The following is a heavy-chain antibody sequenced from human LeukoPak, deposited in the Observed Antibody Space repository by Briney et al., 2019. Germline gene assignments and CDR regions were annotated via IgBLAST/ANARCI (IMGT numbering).Heavy chain of an antibody. J-gene: IGHJ4*02. CDR1: GYTFTGYY. CDR2: INPNSGGT. CDR3: ASMGAAARPGGYYFDY. V-gene: IGHV1-2*06. Sequence: GASVKVSCKASGYTFTGYYMHWVRQAPGQGLEWMGRINPNSGGTNYAQKFQGRVTMTRDTSISTAYMELSRLRSDDTAVYYCASMGAAARPGGYYFDYWGQGTLVTVSS. D-gene: IGHD6-13*01.